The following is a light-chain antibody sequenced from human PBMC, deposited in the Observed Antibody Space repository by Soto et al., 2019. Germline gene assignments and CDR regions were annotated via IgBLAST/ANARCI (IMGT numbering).Light chain of an antibody. Sequence: IVLTQSPATLSLSPGERASLSCRASQTVGITLAWYQQRPGQAPRLLIYDASSRAAGIPARFSGGGSGTDFTRTISSLEPDDFAVYYCQQRFAWPLTFGGGTKVEIK. CDR3: QQRFAWPLT. V-gene: IGKV3-11*01. CDR2: DAS. CDR1: QTVGIT. J-gene: IGKJ4*01.